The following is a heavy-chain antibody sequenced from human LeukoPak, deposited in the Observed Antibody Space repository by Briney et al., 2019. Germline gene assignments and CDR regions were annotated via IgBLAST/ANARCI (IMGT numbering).Heavy chain of an antibody. J-gene: IGHJ3*02. V-gene: IGHV3-21*01. CDR2: VPSGSNHI. CDR3: AKKTIVGATVDAFDI. D-gene: IGHD1-26*01. Sequence: GGSLRLSCAASGFTFTDYSMNWVRQAPGKGLEWVSAVPSGSNHISYADSVKGRFTISRDNSKNTLYLQMNSLRAEDTAVYYCAKKTIVGATVDAFDIWGQGTMVTVSS. CDR1: GFTFTDYS.